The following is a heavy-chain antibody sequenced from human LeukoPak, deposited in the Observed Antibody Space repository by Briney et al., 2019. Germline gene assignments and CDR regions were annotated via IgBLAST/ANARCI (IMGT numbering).Heavy chain of an antibody. V-gene: IGHV3-23*01. CDR2: ISGSGGST. J-gene: IGHJ4*02. CDR1: GFTFSSYA. Sequence: TGGSLRLSCAASGFTFSSYAMSWVRQAPGKGLEWVSAISGSGGSTYYADSVKGRFTISRDNSKNTLYLQMNSLRAEDTAVYYCAKDYLYCTNGVCLLYYFDYWGQGTLVTVSS. D-gene: IGHD2-8*01. CDR3: AKDYLYCTNGVCLLYYFDY.